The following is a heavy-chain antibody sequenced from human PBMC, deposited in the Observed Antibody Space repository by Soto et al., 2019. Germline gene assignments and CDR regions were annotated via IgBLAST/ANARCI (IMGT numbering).Heavy chain of an antibody. J-gene: IGHJ3*02. CDR2: LTSTGGT. CDR3: TKEKSPMDSGYDAFDI. D-gene: IGHD5-12*01. V-gene: IGHV3-23*01. Sequence: LRLSCAASGFIFNSYAMSWVRQAPGKGLEWVSTLTSTGGTYYADSVKGRFPISRDNSKNTLYLQMNNLRAEDTAVYYCTKEKSPMDSGYDAFDIWGRGTMVTVSS. CDR1: GFIFNSYA.